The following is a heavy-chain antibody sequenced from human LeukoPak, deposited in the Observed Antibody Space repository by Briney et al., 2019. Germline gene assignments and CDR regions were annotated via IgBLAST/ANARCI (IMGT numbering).Heavy chain of an antibody. CDR1: GYTFMSHG. Sequence: ASVKVSCKAYGYTFMSHGVSWVRQAPGQGLEWMGWISGSSSNTNYAQRLQGRVTMTTDTSTTTAYMELRSLRSDDTAVYYCARATGTWGHDGFDIWGQGTMVTVSS. D-gene: IGHD3-16*01. CDR2: ISGSSSNT. CDR3: ARATGTWGHDGFDI. V-gene: IGHV1-18*01. J-gene: IGHJ3*02.